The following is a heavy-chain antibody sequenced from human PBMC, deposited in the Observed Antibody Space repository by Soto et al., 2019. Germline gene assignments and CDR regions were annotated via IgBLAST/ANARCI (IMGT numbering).Heavy chain of an antibody. CDR3: ATSPRFALDF. J-gene: IGHJ3*01. D-gene: IGHD3-16*01. V-gene: IGHV4-61*01. CDR1: GGSVSGDKNY. Sequence: QVQLQESGPGLVKPSETLSLTCSVSGGSVSGDKNYWSWIRQSPGKGLEWIGFISYSGATIYNPSLKSRLTISVDRSKNQFSLRLSSVTASDTALYYCATSPRFALDFWGQGTTVIVSS. CDR2: ISYSGAT.